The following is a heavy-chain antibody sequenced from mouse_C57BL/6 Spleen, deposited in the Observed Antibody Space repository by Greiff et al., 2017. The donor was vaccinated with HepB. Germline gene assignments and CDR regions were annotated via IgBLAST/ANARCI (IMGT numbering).Heavy chain of an antibody. CDR1: GYTFTSYW. CDR3: ARITTVVATEDY. J-gene: IGHJ2*01. D-gene: IGHD1-1*01. CDR2: IYPSDSET. Sequence: QVQLKQPGAELVRPGSSVKLSCKASGYTFTSYWMDWVKQRPGQGLEWIGNIYPSDSETHYNQKFKDKATLTVDKSSSTAYMQLSSLTSEDSAVYYCARITTVVATEDYWGQGTTLTVSS. V-gene: IGHV1-61*01.